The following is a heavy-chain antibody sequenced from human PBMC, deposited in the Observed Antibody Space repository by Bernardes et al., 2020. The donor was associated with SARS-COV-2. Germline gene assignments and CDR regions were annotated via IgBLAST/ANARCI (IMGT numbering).Heavy chain of an antibody. CDR1: GFNFDKHA. CDR3: AKGRILYDFSTGYYTV. CDR2: ISWNSDSI. V-gene: IGHV3-9*01. D-gene: IGHD3-3*01. J-gene: IGHJ4*02. Sequence: GGSLRLSCAASGFNFDKHAMHWVRQAPGKGLEWVSSISWNSDSIGSADAVKGRFTTSRDNGKNTLYLQMNSLKIEDTALYFCAKGRILYDFSTGYYTVWGPGTPVTVSS.